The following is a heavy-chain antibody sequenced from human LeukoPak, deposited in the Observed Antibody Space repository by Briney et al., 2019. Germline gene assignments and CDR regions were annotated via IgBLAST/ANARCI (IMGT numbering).Heavy chain of an antibody. Sequence: SETLSLTCTVSGGSISSYYWSWIRQPAGKGLEWIGRIYATGSTSYNPSLKSRVTISVDKSKNQFSLKLSSVTAADTAVYYCARDRDYYDSSGYQPWGKGTLVTVSS. V-gene: IGHV4-4*07. D-gene: IGHD3-22*01. CDR1: GGSISSYY. CDR3: ARDRDYYDSSGYQP. CDR2: IYATGST. J-gene: IGHJ5*02.